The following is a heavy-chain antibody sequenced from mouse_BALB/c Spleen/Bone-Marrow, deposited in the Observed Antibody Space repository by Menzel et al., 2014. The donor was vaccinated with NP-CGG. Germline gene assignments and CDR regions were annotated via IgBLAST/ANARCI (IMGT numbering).Heavy chain of an antibody. CDR1: GFTFSSYG. D-gene: IGHD1-1*01. CDR2: ISSGSSSI. CDR3: VRSGSSSGYFDY. Sequence: EVQLQQSGGGLVQPGGSLKLSCAASGFTFSSYGMSWVRQTPEKGLEWVAYISSGSSSIYYGDTVMGRFTISRDNPKNTLFLQMTSLRSEDTATYYCVRSGSSSGYFDYWGQGTTLTVSS. V-gene: IGHV5-17*02. J-gene: IGHJ2*01.